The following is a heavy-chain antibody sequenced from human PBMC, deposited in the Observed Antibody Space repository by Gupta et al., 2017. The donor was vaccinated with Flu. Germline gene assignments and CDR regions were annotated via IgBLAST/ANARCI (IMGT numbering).Heavy chain of an antibody. V-gene: IGHV3-30*18. CDR1: GFSFRNYG. D-gene: IGHD5-18*01. CDR3: SKDWLWESNVYGMNV. CDR2: ISHDGSYK. Sequence: QEQVVESGGGVVQPGTSLRLSCAASGFSFRNYGMHWVRQAPGKGLEWVAVISHDGSYKDYAESVKGRFTISRDNSKNTLYLQMNSLSPEDTAVFYCSKDWLWESNVYGMNVWGPGTTVIVSS. J-gene: IGHJ6*02.